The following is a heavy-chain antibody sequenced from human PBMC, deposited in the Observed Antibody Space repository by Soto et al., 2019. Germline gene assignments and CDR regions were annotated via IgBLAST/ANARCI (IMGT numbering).Heavy chain of an antibody. D-gene: IGHD1-1*01. CDR1: GYTFTSDD. J-gene: IGHJ4*02. V-gene: IGHV1-8*01. CDR2: MNPSTGKS. Sequence: ASVKGSCKTSGYTFTSDDIYLVRQATGRGLEGVGWMNPSTGKSRYAQKFQDRVTMTSDTSISTAHMELSSLRYEDTAVYYCARRAETNGWNGFGADKYYFDFWGQGTLVTVSS. CDR3: ARRAETNGWNGFGADKYYFDF.